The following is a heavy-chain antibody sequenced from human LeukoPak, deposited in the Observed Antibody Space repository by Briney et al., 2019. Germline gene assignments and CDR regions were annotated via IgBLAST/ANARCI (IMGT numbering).Heavy chain of an antibody. CDR1: GFTFSSYA. D-gene: IGHD3-10*01. CDR3: ANGMVQAVRNIWSDP. Sequence: GGSLRLSCAASGFTFSSYAMSWVRQAPGKGLEWVSAISGSGGSTYYADSVKGRFTITRDNSKNTLYLQMNSLRAEDTAVYYCANGMVQAVRNIWSDPWGQGTLVTVSS. V-gene: IGHV3-23*01. CDR2: ISGSGGST. J-gene: IGHJ5*02.